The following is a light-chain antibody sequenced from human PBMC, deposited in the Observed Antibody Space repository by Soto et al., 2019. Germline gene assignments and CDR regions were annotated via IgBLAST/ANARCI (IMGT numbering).Light chain of an antibody. Sequence: SVLTPPASLSGSSGQSVTISCTRTSREGGSYNLVSCYQQHPGKAPKVMIYEVSKRPSWVSNRFSGSKSGNTASLTISGLQAEDEADYYCCSYGGSYVFGTGTKVTVL. J-gene: IGLJ1*01. CDR1: SREGGSYNL. CDR3: CSYGGSYV. V-gene: IGLV2-23*02. CDR2: EVS.